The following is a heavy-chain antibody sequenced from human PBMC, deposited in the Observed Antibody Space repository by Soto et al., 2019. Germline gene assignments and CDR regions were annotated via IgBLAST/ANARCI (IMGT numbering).Heavy chain of an antibody. V-gene: IGHV3-48*01. J-gene: IGHJ6*03. CDR3: ARDDFWSGYRFRYYYMDV. CDR2: ISSSSSTI. Sequence: GGSLRLSCAASGFTFSSYSMNWVRQAPGKGLEWVSYISSSSSTIYYADSVKGRFTISRDNAKNSLYLQMNSLRAEDTAVYYCARDDFWSGYRFRYYYMDVWGKGTTVTVSS. D-gene: IGHD3-3*01. CDR1: GFTFSSYS.